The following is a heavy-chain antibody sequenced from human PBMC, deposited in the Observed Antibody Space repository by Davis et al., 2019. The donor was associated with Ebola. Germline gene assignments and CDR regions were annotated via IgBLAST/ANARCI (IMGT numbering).Heavy chain of an antibody. CDR1: GFTFSSYG. V-gene: IGHV3-23*01. Sequence: PGGSLRLSCAASGFTFSSYGMHWVRQAPGKGLEWVPAISGSGGSTYYADSVKGRFTISRDNSKNTLYLQMNSLRAEDTAVYYCAKDRRDGYNEYFDYWGQGTLVTVSS. J-gene: IGHJ4*02. D-gene: IGHD5-24*01. CDR2: ISGSGGST. CDR3: AKDRRDGYNEYFDY.